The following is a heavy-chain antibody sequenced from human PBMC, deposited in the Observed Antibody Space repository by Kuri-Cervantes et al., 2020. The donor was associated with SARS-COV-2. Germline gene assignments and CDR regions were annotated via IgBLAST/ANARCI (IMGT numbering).Heavy chain of an antibody. J-gene: IGHJ3*02. CDR1: GYSISSCYY. Sequence: ESLKISCAVSGYSISSCYYWGWIRPPPGKGLEWIGSIYHSGSTYYNPSLKSRVTISVDTSKNQFSLKLSSVTAADTAVYYCARGGGYQLLSDDAFDIWGQGTMVTVSS. D-gene: IGHD2-2*01. V-gene: IGHV4-38-2*01. CDR2: IYHSGST. CDR3: ARGGGYQLLSDDAFDI.